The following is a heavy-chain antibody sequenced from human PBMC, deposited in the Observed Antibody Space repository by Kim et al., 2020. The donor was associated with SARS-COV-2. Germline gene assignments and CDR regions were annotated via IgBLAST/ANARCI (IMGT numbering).Heavy chain of an antibody. CDR1: GGTFSSYA. D-gene: IGHD2-15*01. Sequence: SVKVSCKASGGTFSSYAISWVRLAPGQGLEWMGGIIPIFGTANYAQKFQGRVTITADESTSTAYMELSSLRSEDTAVYYCARGRLGYCSGGSCYRPFDYWGQGTLVTVSS. CDR3: ARGRLGYCSGGSCYRPFDY. J-gene: IGHJ4*02. CDR2: IIPIFGTA. V-gene: IGHV1-69*13.